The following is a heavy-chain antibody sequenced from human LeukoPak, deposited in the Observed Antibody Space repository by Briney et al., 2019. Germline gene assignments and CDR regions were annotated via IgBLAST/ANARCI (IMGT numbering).Heavy chain of an antibody. CDR1: GGSITSSRHF. D-gene: IGHD6-19*01. J-gene: IGHJ4*02. V-gene: IGHV4-39*01. CDR2: IHYTENT. Sequence: SETLPLTCTVSGGSITSSRHFWAWVRQPPGKGLEWIGSIHYTENTFYSPSLQSRVSISVDTSKNQFSLKVYSVTATDTAVYYCVREEASAGDFWGQGTLVTVSS. CDR3: VREEASAGDF.